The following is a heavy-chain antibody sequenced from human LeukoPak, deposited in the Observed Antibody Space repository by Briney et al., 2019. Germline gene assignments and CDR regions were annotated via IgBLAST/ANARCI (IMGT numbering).Heavy chain of an antibody. CDR2: ISRSGDAI. CDR1: GFSFSSYE. J-gene: IGHJ4*02. D-gene: IGHD5-18*01. Sequence: GGSLRLSCAASGFSFSSYEMNWVRQAPGKELQWISYISRSGDAIYYADSVKGRFTVSRDNAKNSLYVQMNSLRAEDTAVYYCARDRPDRGYSYGRDFDYWGQGTLVTVSS. V-gene: IGHV3-48*03. CDR3: ARDRPDRGYSYGRDFDY.